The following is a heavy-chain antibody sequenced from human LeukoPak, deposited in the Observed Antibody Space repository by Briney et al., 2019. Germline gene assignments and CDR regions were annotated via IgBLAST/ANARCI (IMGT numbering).Heavy chain of an antibody. CDR1: GFTFSSFP. V-gene: IGHV3-23*01. J-gene: IGHJ4*02. CDR2: ITGRGGNT. D-gene: IGHD6-25*01. Sequence: GGSLRLSCAASGFTFSSFPMSWVRQAPGKGLQWVSGITGRGGNTYYADSVEGRFTISRDNSKNTLSLQMDSLRAEDTAIYCCARDRAAFDSWGQGTLVTVSS. CDR3: ARDRAAFDS.